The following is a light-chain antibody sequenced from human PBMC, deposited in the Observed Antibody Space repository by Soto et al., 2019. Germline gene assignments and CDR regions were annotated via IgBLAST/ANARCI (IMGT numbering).Light chain of an antibody. CDR3: QQYNTYRYT. J-gene: IGKJ2*01. CDR1: QSINSW. V-gene: IGKV1-5*03. Sequence: DIQMTQSPSILSASVGDRVTITCRASQSINSWLAWYQQKPGKAPKFLIYNASSLESGVPSRFSGSASGTEFTLTISGLQPDDFATYYCQQYNTYRYTFGQGTKLEIK. CDR2: NAS.